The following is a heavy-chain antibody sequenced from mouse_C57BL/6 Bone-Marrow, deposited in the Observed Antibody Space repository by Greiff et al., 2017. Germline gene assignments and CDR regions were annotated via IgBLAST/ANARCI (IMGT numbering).Heavy chain of an antibody. CDR3: ARGNDYGY. CDR1: GYTFTSSG. Sequence: VKLQQSGAELARPGASVKLSCKASGYTFTSSGISWVKQRTGQGLEWIGEIYPRSGNTYYNEKFKGKATLTADKSSSTAYMELRSLTSEDSAVYFCARGNDYGYWGQGTTLTVSS. V-gene: IGHV1-81*01. J-gene: IGHJ2*01. CDR2: IYPRSGNT. D-gene: IGHD2-4*01.